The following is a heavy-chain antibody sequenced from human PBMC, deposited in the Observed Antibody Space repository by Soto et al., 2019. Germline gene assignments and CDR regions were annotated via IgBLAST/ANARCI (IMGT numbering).Heavy chain of an antibody. CDR3: GRDYSSSWYSWFNP. J-gene: IGHJ5*02. D-gene: IGHD6-13*01. CDR2: ISAYNGNT. CDR1: GYTFTTYG. Sequence: QVQLVQSGAEVKKPGASVKVSCKASGYTFTTYGISWVRQAPGQGLEWMGWISAYNGNTNYAQKVQGRVTMTTDTSTSTAYMELRSLRSDDPAVYYCGRDYSSSWYSWFNPWGQGTLVTVSS. V-gene: IGHV1-18*01.